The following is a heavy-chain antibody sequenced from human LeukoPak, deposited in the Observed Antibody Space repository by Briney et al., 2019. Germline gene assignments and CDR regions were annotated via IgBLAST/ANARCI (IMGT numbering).Heavy chain of an antibody. CDR2: ISYDGSNK. J-gene: IGHJ6*02. CDR3: ARGGGTAGYYYQMDV. Sequence: GGSLRLSCAASGFTFSSYAMHWVRQAPGKGLEWVAVISYDGSNKYYADSVKGRFTISRDNSKNTLYLQMNSLRADDTAVYYCARGGGTAGYYYQMDVWGQGTTVTVSS. CDR1: GFTFSSYA. V-gene: IGHV3-30-3*01. D-gene: IGHD3-16*01.